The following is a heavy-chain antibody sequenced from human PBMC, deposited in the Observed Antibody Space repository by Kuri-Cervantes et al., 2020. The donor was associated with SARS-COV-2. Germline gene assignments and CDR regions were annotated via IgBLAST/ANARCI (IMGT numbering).Heavy chain of an antibody. CDR2: IYYSGST. CDR3: ARDAVRGGECETTHKPPCMDAEDMDV. CDR1: GGSISSSISSSSYY. V-gene: IGHV4-39*07. D-gene: IGHD3-10*01. Sequence: SETLSLTCTVSGGSISSSISSSSYYWGWIRQPPGKGLEWIGSIYYSGSTYYNPSLKSRVTIFVDTSKNQFSLKLSSVTAADTAVYYCARDAVRGGECETTHKPPCMDAEDMDVWDQGTMVTVSS. J-gene: IGHJ6*02.